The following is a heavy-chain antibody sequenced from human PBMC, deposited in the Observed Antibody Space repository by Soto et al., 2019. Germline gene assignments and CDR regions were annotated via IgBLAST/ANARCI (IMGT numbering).Heavy chain of an antibody. Sequence: QVQLVQSGAEVKKPGASVKVSCKASGYTFTSYAMHWVRQAPGQRLEWMGWINAGNGNTKYSQKFQGRVTITRDTSASTGYMERSSLRSEDTAVYYCARVGLGYCSGGSCSRGWFDPWGQGTLVTVSS. V-gene: IGHV1-3*01. D-gene: IGHD2-15*01. CDR2: INAGNGNT. CDR3: ARVGLGYCSGGSCSRGWFDP. CDR1: GYTFTSYA. J-gene: IGHJ5*02.